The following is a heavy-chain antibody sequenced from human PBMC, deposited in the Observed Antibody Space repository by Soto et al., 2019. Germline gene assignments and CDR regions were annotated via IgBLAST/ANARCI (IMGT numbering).Heavy chain of an antibody. Sequence: GGSLRLSCAASGFTVSSSYMSWVRQAPGKGLEWVSVIYTAGNTHYADSVKGRFTISRDNSKNTLSLQMNGLRADDTAVYYCARDQNYYFDYWGQGTRVTVSS. V-gene: IGHV3-53*01. CDR3: ARDQNYYFDY. CDR1: GFTVSSSY. CDR2: IYTAGNT. J-gene: IGHJ4*02.